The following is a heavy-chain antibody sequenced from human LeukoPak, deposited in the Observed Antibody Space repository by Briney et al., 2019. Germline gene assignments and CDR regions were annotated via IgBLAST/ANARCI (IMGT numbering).Heavy chain of an antibody. D-gene: IGHD2-2*01. V-gene: IGHV3-7*01. J-gene: IGHJ6*03. CDR1: GFTFSSYW. Sequence: GGSLRLSCAASGFTFSSYWMSWVRQAPGKGLEWVANIKQDGSEKYYVDSVKGRFTISRDNAKNSLYLQMNSLRAEDTAVYYCARRGIVVVPAALPYYYYYMDVWGKGTTVTVSS. CDR2: IKQDGSEK. CDR3: ARRGIVVVPAALPYYYYYMDV.